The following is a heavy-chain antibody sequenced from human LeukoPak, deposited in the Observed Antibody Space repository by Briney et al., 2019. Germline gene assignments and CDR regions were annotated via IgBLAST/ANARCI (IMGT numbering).Heavy chain of an antibody. D-gene: IGHD6-13*01. Sequence: PSETLSLTCAVYGGSFSGYYWSWIRQPPGKGLEWIGEINHSGSTNYNPSLKSRVTISVDTSKNQFSLKLSSVTAADTAVYYCARVGPIAAAGPDYWGQGTLVTVCS. V-gene: IGHV4-34*01. CDR1: GGSFSGYY. CDR3: ARVGPIAAAGPDY. J-gene: IGHJ4*02. CDR2: INHSGST.